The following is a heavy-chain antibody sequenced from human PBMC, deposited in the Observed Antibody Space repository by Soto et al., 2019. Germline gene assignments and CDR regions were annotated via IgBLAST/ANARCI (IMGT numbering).Heavy chain of an antibody. CDR1: GGTFSSYA. V-gene: IGHV1-69*01. CDR2: IIPIFGTA. J-gene: IGHJ6*02. Sequence: QVQLVQSGAEVKKPGSSVKVSCKASGGTFSSYAISWVRQAPGQGLEWMGGIIPIFGTANYAQKFQGRVTITADESTSTAYLELSSLRSEDTAVYYCARRGRIAARPGYYYYSGMDVWGQGTTVTVSS. D-gene: IGHD6-6*01. CDR3: ARRGRIAARPGYYYYSGMDV.